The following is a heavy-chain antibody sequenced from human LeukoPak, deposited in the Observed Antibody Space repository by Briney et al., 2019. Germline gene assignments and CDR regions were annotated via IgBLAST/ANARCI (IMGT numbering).Heavy chain of an antibody. CDR1: GFTSSSYG. D-gene: IGHD6-19*01. CDR3: ARGTIAVAVTGDYFDY. CDR2: IWYDGSNK. V-gene: IGHV3-33*01. Sequence: GRSLRLSCAASGFTSSSYGMHWVRQAPGKGLEWVAVIWYDGSNKYYADSVKGRFTISRDNSKNTLYLQMNSLRAEDTAVYYCARGTIAVAVTGDYFDYWGQGTLVTVSS. J-gene: IGHJ4*02.